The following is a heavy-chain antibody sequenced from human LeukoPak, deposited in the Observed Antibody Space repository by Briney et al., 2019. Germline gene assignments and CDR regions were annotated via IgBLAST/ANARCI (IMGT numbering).Heavy chain of an antibody. V-gene: IGHV3-73*01. D-gene: IGHD3-22*01. CDR2: IRSKANSYAT. CDR3: TSPQDYYDSSGAVYYYYYYMDV. CDR1: GFTFSGSA. J-gene: IGHJ6*03. Sequence: PGGSLRLSCAASGFTFSGSAMHWVRQASGKGLEWVGRIRSKANSYATAYAASVKGRFTISRDDSKNTAYLQMNSLKTEDTAVYYCTSPQDYYDSSGAVYYYYYYMDVWGKGTTVTVSS.